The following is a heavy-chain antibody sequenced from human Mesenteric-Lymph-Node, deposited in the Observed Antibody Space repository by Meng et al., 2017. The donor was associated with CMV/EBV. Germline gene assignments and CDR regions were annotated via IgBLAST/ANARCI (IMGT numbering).Heavy chain of an antibody. CDR2: ISQSGST. V-gene: IGHV4-4*02. CDR1: SINSWGW. D-gene: IGHD6-13*01. Sequence: SINSWGWWSGVRQRPGKGLEWIGEISQSGSTNYNPSLKSRVTISVDKSKNQFSLKLSSVTAADTAVYYCARRDIAAAGTTLYWYFDLWGRGTLVTVSS. J-gene: IGHJ2*01. CDR3: ARRDIAAAGTTLYWYFDL.